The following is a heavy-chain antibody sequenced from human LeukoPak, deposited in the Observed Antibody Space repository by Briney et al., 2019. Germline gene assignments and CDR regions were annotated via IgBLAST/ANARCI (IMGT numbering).Heavy chain of an antibody. CDR3: ARAREYLAIDY. V-gene: IGHV3-66*02. J-gene: IGHJ4*02. Sequence: GGSLRLSCAASGFTVSSNYMNWVRQAPGKGLEWVSVLYSAGNTFYADSVKGRFTISRDNSKDTLYLQMNSLRPEDTAVYYCARAREYLAIDYWGQGTLVTVSS. CDR2: LYSAGNT. CDR1: GFTVSSNY. D-gene: IGHD2/OR15-2a*01.